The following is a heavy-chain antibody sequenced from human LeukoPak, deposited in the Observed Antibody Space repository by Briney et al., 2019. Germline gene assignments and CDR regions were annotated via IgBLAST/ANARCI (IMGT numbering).Heavy chain of an antibody. CDR1: GYSFTSYW. CDR3: ARSLGITIFGLGY. CDR2: IYPGDSDT. J-gene: IGHJ4*02. V-gene: IGHV5-51*01. Sequence: AESLKISCKGSGYSFTSYWIGWVLQMPGKGLEWMGIIYPGDSDTRYSPSFQGQVTISADKSISTAYLQWSSLKASDTAMYYCARSLGITIFGLGYWGQGTLVTVSS. D-gene: IGHD3-9*01.